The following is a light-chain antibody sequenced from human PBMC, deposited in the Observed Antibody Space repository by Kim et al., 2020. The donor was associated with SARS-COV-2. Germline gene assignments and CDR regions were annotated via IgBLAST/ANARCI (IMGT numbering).Light chain of an antibody. J-gene: IGLJ1*01. Sequence: ELTQPPSASGTPGQRVTISCSGSSSNIGSNYVYWYQQLPGTAPKLLIYRNNQRPSGVPDRFSGSKSGTSASLAISGLRSEDEADYYCAAWDDRLSGHVFATGTKVTVL. CDR3: AAWDDRLSGHV. CDR2: RNN. V-gene: IGLV1-47*01. CDR1: SSNIGSNY.